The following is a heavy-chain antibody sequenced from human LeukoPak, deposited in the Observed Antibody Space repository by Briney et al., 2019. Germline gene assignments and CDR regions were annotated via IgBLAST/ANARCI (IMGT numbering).Heavy chain of an antibody. J-gene: IGHJ4*02. CDR1: GGSIGISNYF. D-gene: IGHD6-19*01. CDR2: RSSTGIT. V-gene: IGHV4-39*01. Sequence: SETLSLTCSVSGGSIGISNYFWGRIRQPPGKGLEWIASRSSTGITHYYPSLESRISVSVETSKNQFSLMLTSLTAADTAVYYCAFSGWFWGAFDYWGQGILVTVSS. CDR3: AFSGWFWGAFDY.